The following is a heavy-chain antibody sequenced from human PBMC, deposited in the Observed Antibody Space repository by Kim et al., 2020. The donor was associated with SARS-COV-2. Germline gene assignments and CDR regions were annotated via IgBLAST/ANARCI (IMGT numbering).Heavy chain of an antibody. CDR2: RT. CDR3: ASDFSYRQFDY. Sequence: RTFYADSVKGRFTISRDNSKNTLYLQMNSLRTEDTDVYYCASDFSYRQFDYWGQGTLVTVSS. V-gene: IGHV3-53*01. J-gene: IGHJ4*02. D-gene: IGHD3-3*01.